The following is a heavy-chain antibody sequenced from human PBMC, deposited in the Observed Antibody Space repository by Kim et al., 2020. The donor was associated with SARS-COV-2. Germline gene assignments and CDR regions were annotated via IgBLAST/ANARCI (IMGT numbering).Heavy chain of an antibody. V-gene: IGHV1-18*01. Sequence: ASVKVSCKASRYTFTSYGISWVRQAPGQGLEWMGWISAYNGNTNYAQKLQGRVTMTTDTSTSTAYMELRSLRSDDTAVYYCARDLKGSGWYWDYYYYGMDVWGQGTTVTVSS. CDR2: ISAYNGNT. CDR3: ARDLKGSGWYWDYYYYGMDV. CDR1: RYTFTSYG. J-gene: IGHJ6*02. D-gene: IGHD6-19*01.